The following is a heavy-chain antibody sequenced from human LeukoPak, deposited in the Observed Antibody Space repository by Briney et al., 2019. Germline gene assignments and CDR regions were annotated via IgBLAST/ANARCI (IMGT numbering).Heavy chain of an antibody. CDR1: GYTFTNYT. CDR2: ISAYNGNT. D-gene: IGHD4-17*01. V-gene: IGHV1-18*01. J-gene: IGHJ4*02. CDR3: ATSYGDYVS. Sequence: ASVKVSCKASGYTFTNYTINWVRLAPGQGLEWMGWISAYNGNTNYAQKLQGRVTMTTDTSTSTAYMELRSLRSEDTAVYYCATSYGDYVSWGQGTLVTVSS.